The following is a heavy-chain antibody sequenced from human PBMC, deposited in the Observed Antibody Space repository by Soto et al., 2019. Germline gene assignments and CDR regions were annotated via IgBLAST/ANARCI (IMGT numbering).Heavy chain of an antibody. CDR1: GFSLSTSGVG. Sequence: QITLKESGPTLVKPTQTLTLTCTFSGFSLSTSGVGVGWIRQPPGKALEWLALIYWDDDKRYSPSLKSRLTLPKDTSKNQVVLTMTNMDPVDTATYYCAHSEWSESPMYNWFDTWGKGTLVTVSS. CDR3: AHSEWSESPMYNWFDT. CDR2: IYWDDDK. V-gene: IGHV2-5*02. J-gene: IGHJ5*02. D-gene: IGHD2-8*01.